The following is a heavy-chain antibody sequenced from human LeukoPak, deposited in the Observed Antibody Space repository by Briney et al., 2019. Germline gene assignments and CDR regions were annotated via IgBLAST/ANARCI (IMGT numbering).Heavy chain of an antibody. CDR1: GFTFDDYA. Sequence: PGRSLRLSCAASGFTFDDYAMHWVRQAPGKGLEWVSGISWNSGSIGYADSVKGRFTISRDNAKNSLYLQMNSLRAEDTALYYCXXXXWLGGRHDAFDIWGQGTMVTVSS. J-gene: IGHJ3*02. D-gene: IGHD6-19*01. CDR2: ISWNSGSI. V-gene: IGHV3-9*01. CDR3: XXXXWLGGRHDAFDI.